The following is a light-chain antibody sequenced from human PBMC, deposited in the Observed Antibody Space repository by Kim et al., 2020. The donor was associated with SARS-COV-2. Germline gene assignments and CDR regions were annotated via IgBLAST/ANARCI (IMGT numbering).Light chain of an antibody. CDR2: GAS. V-gene: IGKV3-15*01. J-gene: IGKJ1*01. CDR1: QSISRN. Sequence: EIVMTQSPATLSVSPGERATLSCRASQSISRNLAWYQQKPGQAPRLLVYGASTRAAGLPARFSASGSGTDFTLTISSLQSEDFAVYCCQQYDTWPRTFGQGTKVDIK. CDR3: QQYDTWPRT.